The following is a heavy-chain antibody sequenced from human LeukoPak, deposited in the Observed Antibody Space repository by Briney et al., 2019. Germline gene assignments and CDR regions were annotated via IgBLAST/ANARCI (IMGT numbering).Heavy chain of an antibody. CDR1: GFTFSSYA. CDR2: ISGSGGST. V-gene: IGHV3-23*01. J-gene: IGHJ4*02. D-gene: IGHD3-3*01. Sequence: PGGSLRLSCAASGFTFSSYAMSWVRQAPGKGLEWVSAISGSGGSTYYADSVKGRFTISRDNSKNTLYLQMNSLRAEDTAVYYCAKLPLVPTYYDFWSGYSHFDYWGQGTLVTVSS. CDR3: AKLPLVPTYYDFWSGYSHFDY.